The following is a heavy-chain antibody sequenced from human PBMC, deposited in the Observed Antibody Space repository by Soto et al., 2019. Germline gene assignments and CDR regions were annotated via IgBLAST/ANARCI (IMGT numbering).Heavy chain of an antibody. CDR1: GGSISSYY. Sequence: PSETLSLTCTVSGGSISSYYWSWIRQPPGKGLEWIGYIYYSGSTNYNPSLKSRVTISVDTSKNQFSLKLSSVTAADTAVYYCARGGQLAPHYYYGMDVWGQGTTVTVSS. CDR3: ARGGQLAPHYYYGMDV. V-gene: IGHV4-59*01. D-gene: IGHD6-6*01. CDR2: IYYSGST. J-gene: IGHJ6*02.